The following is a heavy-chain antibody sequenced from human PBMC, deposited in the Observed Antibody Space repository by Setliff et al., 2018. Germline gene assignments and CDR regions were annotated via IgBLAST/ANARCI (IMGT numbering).Heavy chain of an antibody. Sequence: ASVKVSCKVSGYTLTELSRHWVRQAPGKGLEWMGGFDPEDGETIYAQKFQGRVTMTEDTSTDTAYMELSSLRSEDTAVYSCARGPRHNFWSGYYLVAVNYWGQGTLVTVSS. CDR1: GYTLTELS. CDR2: FDPEDGET. J-gene: IGHJ4*02. D-gene: IGHD3-3*01. CDR3: ARGPRHNFWSGYYLVAVNY. V-gene: IGHV1-24*01.